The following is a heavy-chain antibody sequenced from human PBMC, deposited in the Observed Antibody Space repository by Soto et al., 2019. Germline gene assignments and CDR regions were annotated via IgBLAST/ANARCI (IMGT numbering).Heavy chain of an antibody. V-gene: IGHV1-18*01. J-gene: IGHJ6*02. CDR3: ARKPGGDYGDFYGMDV. CDR1: GYTFTSYG. D-gene: IGHD4-17*01. Sequence: NPRASVKVSCKASGYTFTSYGISWVRQAPGQGLEWMGWISAYNGNTNYAQKLQGRVTMTTDTSTSTAYMELRSLRSDDTAVYYCARKPGGDYGDFYGMDVWGQGTTVTVSS. CDR2: ISAYNGNT.